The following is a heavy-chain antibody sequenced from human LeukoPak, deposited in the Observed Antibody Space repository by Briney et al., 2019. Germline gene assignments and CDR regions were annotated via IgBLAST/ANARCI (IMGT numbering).Heavy chain of an antibody. V-gene: IGHV3-53*01. CDR2: IYSGGST. CDR1: GFTVSSNY. CDR3: ATNSPEMITFGGVIAPPRLDYYGMDV. J-gene: IGHJ6*02. Sequence: GGSLRLSCAASGFTVSSNYMSWVRQAPGKGLEWVSVIYSGGSTYYADSVKGRFTISRDNSKNTLYLQMNSLRAEDTAVYYCATNSPEMITFGGVIAPPRLDYYGMDVWGQGTTVTVSS. D-gene: IGHD3-16*02.